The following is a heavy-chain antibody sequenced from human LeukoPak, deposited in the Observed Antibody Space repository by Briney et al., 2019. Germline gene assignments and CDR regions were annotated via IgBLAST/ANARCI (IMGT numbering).Heavy chain of an antibody. V-gene: IGHV1-2*02. Sequence: ASVKVSCKASGYTFTGYYMHWVRQAPGQGLEWMGWINPNSGGTNYAQKFQGRVTMTRDTSISTAYMELSRLRSEDTAVYYCARDPSAVAGNTLNYWGQGTLVTVSS. CDR3: ARDPSAVAGNTLNY. CDR2: INPNSGGT. CDR1: GYTFTGYY. D-gene: IGHD6-19*01. J-gene: IGHJ4*02.